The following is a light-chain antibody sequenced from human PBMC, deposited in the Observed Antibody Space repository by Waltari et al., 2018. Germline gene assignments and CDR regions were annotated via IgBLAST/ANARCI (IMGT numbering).Light chain of an antibody. CDR1: QSVLYRSNNKHS. CDR3: QQYYSLPT. V-gene: IGKV4-1*01. Sequence: DIVMPQSPDSLAVSLGERATINCKSSQSVLYRSNNKHSVAWYQQKPGQSPKLLIYWSSTRESGVPDRFSGGGSGTDFTLTISSLQADDVAIYYCQQYYSLPTFGGGTKVEI. J-gene: IGKJ4*01. CDR2: WSS.